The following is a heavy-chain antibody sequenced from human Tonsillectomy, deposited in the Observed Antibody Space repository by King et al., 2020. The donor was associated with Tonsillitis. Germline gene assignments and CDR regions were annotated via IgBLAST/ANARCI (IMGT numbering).Heavy chain of an antibody. D-gene: IGHD3-16*02. CDR1: GGTFSSYA. CDR2: IIPMFGTA. V-gene: IGHV1-69*01. CDR3: ARGGPLSNIFDV. J-gene: IGHJ3*01. Sequence: QLVQSGTEVKKPGSSVKVSCKASGGTFSSYAISWVRQAPGQGLEWMGGIIPMFGTANYAQKFQGRVTITADESTSTAYMELSSLRSEGTAVYYCARGGPLSNIFDVWGQGTMVTVAS.